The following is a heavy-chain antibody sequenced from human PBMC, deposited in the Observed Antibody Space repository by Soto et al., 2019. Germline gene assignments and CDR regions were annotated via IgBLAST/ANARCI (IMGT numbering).Heavy chain of an antibody. CDR1: GFAFSNFG. CDR2: IWHNGKNK. Sequence: QVQVVESGGGVGQPGRSLRLSCATSGFAFSNFGMHWVRQVPGKGLEWVAVIWHNGKNKDYADYAKGRFTISRNNSKNILYLEMLSLRVEYTAIYYCARDPGQDEAIDYWGQGTLVTVSS. CDR3: ARDPGQDEAIDY. V-gene: IGHV3-33*04. J-gene: IGHJ4*02.